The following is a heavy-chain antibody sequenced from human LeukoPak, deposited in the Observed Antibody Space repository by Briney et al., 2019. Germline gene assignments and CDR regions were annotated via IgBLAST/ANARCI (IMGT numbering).Heavy chain of an antibody. CDR3: ARGGQAYDI. CDR1: GFTFSDYY. CDR2: ISSIGSTI. J-gene: IGHJ3*02. V-gene: IGHV3-11*04. D-gene: IGHD1-26*01. Sequence: GGSLRLSCAASGFTFSDYYMTWIRQAPGQGLEWVSYISSIGSTIYYASSVKGRFTISRDNAKNSLYLQMNSLRGDDTAVYYCARGGQAYDIWGQGTMVTVSS.